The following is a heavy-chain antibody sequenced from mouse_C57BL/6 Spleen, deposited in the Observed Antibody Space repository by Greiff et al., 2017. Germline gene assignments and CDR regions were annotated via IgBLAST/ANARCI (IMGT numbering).Heavy chain of an antibody. D-gene: IGHD2-4*01. Sequence: QVQLQQSGAELVKPGASVKISCKASGYAFSSYWMNWVKQRPGKGLEWIGQIYPGDGDTNYNGKFKGKATLTADKSSSTAYLQLSSLTSDSSAVYFCASYYYDDYFDYWGQGTTLTVSS. CDR3: ASYYYDDYFDY. CDR2: IYPGDGDT. CDR1: GYAFSSYW. V-gene: IGHV1-80*01. J-gene: IGHJ2*01.